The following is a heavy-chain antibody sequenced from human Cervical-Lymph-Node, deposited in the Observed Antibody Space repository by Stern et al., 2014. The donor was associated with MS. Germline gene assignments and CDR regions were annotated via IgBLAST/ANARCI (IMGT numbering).Heavy chain of an antibody. CDR2: IYSGGST. CDR3: ARTQRVPGARYFDS. J-gene: IGHJ4*02. CDR1: GFTVSNNY. V-gene: IGHV3-66*02. Sequence: EVQLEESGGGLVQPGGSLRLSCAASGFTVSNNYMNWVRQAPGKGLEWVSVIYSGGSTYYTDSVEGRFTISRDNSKNTLYLQMNSLTTEDTAVYYCARTQRVPGARYFDSWGQGTLVTVSS. D-gene: IGHD1-26*01.